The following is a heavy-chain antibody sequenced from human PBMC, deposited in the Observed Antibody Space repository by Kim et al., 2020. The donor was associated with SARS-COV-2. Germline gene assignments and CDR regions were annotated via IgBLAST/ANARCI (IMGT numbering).Heavy chain of an antibody. Sequence: SETLSLTCTVSGGSISSYYWSWIRQPPGKGLEWIGYIYYSGSTNYNPSLKSRVTISVDTSKNQFSLKLGSVTAADTAVYYCARELIVGATNWFDPWGQGTLVTVSS. CDR1: GGSISSYY. CDR2: IYYSGST. D-gene: IGHD1-26*01. V-gene: IGHV4-59*01. CDR3: ARELIVGATNWFDP. J-gene: IGHJ5*02.